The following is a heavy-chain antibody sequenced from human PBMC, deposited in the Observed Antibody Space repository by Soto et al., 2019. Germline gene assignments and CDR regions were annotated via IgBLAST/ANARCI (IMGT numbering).Heavy chain of an antibody. CDR3: ARNDIHGQKDY. D-gene: IGHD3-9*01. CDR2: ISSSGTTI. Sequence: GGSLRLSCAASRFTFSSYSMNWVRQAPGKGLEWVSYISSSGTTIYYADSVKGRFTISRDNARNSLYLQMNSLRAEDTAVYYCARNDIHGQKDYWGQGTLVTVSS. J-gene: IGHJ4*02. V-gene: IGHV3-48*01. CDR1: RFTFSSYS.